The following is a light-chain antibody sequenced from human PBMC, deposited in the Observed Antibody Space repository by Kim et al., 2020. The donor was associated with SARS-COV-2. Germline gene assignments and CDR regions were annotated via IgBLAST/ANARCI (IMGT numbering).Light chain of an antibody. V-gene: IGLV1-44*01. CDR1: SSNIGSNA. CDR2: SNN. CDR3: AAWDDSLNGVV. J-gene: IGLJ2*01. Sequence: GQRVTISCSGSSSNIGSNAVNWYQQVPGTAPKPLIYSNNQRPSGVHDRFSGSKSGTSASLAISGLQSEDEADYYCAAWDDSLNGVVFGGGTQLTVL.